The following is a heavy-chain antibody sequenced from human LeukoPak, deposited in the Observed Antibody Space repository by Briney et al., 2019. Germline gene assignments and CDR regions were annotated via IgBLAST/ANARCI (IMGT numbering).Heavy chain of an antibody. V-gene: IGHV5-51*01. Sequence: GASLQISGKGSGYSFTSYWIGCVRQLPGKGLEWMAIIYPGDSDTRYSPSLQGQVTISADKSISTAYLQWSSLKASDTAMYYCARTSTAFGVVISEDYFDYWGQGTLVTVSS. J-gene: IGHJ4*02. CDR1: GYSFTSYW. CDR3: ARTSTAFGVVISEDYFDY. CDR2: IYPGDSDT. D-gene: IGHD3-3*01.